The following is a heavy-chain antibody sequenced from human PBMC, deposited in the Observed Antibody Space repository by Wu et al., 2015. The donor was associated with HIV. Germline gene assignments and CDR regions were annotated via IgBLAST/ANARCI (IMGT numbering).Heavy chain of an antibody. J-gene: IGHJ5*02. V-gene: IGHV1-69*18. CDR3: ARDGARGITMVRGVIPWFDP. D-gene: IGHD3-10*01. CDR2: IIPIFGTA. CDR1: GGTFSSYA. Sequence: QVQLVQSGAEVKKPGSSVKVSCKASGGTFSSYAISWVRQAPGQGLEWMGRIIPIFGTANYAQKFQGRVTITADESTSTAYMELSSLRSEDTAVYYCARDGARGITMVRGVIPWFDPWGQGTPGHRLL.